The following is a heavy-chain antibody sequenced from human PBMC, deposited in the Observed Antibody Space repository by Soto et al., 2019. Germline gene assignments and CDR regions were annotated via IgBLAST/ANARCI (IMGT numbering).Heavy chain of an antibody. CDR2: IYSGGST. J-gene: IGHJ6*02. CDR3: ARDFVVIAAAGSFYYYGMDV. Sequence: EVQLVESGGGFIQPGGSLRLSCAASGFTVSSNYMTWVRQAPGKGLEWVSVIYSGGSTYYADSVKGRFTISRDNSKNTLYLQMNSLRAEDTAVYYCARDFVVIAAAGSFYYYGMDVWGQGTTVTVSS. CDR1: GFTVSSNY. D-gene: IGHD6-13*01. V-gene: IGHV3-53*01.